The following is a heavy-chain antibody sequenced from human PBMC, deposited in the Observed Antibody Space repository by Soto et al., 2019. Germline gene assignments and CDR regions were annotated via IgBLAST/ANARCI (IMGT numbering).Heavy chain of an antibody. V-gene: IGHV4-31*03. CDR2: MNYRGIT. D-gene: IGHD3-10*01. CDR1: GGSIRSDGYY. CDR3: ARDGLSGGDAFDI. J-gene: IGHJ3*02. Sequence: QVQVQESGPGLVKPSQTLSLTCTVSGGSIRSDGYYWSWIRQRPGKGLEWIGYMNYRGITYYNPSLKSRLTISEDTSKNHFSLNLNSVTAADTAVYYCARDGLSGGDAFDIWGQGTMVVVSS.